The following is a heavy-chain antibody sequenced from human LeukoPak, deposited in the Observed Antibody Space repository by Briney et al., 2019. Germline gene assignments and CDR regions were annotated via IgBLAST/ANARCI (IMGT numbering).Heavy chain of an antibody. J-gene: IGHJ4*02. CDR1: GGTFSSYA. Sequence: AASVKASCKASGGTFSSYAISWVRQAPGQGLEWMGGIIPIFGTANYAQKFQGRVTITADESTSTAYMELSSLRSEDTAVYYCASSSESGYYTLDYFDYWGQGTLVTVSS. CDR2: IIPIFGTA. CDR3: ASSSESGYYTLDYFDY. D-gene: IGHD3-3*01. V-gene: IGHV1-69*13.